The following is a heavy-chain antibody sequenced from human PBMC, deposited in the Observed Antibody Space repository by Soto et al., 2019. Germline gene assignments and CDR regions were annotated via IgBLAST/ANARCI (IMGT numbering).Heavy chain of an antibody. CDR1: GGSISGSPSY. V-gene: IGHV4-39*01. J-gene: IGHJ4*02. CDR3: AGQIYSSSGYYFDY. CDR2: VYYIGNT. Sequence: QLQLQESGPGLVKPSETLSLTCTVSGGSISGSPSYWCGIRQPPGKGLAGIGSVYYIGNTYYSTSLKTRVTISVDTSKNQFSLKLTSVTAADTALYYCAGQIYSSSGYYFDYWDQGTLVTVSS. D-gene: IGHD6-6*01.